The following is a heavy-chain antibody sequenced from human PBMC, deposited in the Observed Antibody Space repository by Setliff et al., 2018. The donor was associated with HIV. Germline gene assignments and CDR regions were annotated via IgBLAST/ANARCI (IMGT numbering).Heavy chain of an antibody. CDR3: ARCNSSGPRYGFDI. J-gene: IGHJ3*02. V-gene: IGHV1-18*01. CDR2: ISAYNGNT. Sequence: ASVKVSCKPSGYTFTNYDINWVRQAPGQGLEWMGWISAYNGNTLYAQKLQGRVTMATDTSTSTAYMELRSLRSDDTAVYYCARCNSSGPRYGFDIWGQGTMVTVSS. D-gene: IGHD6-19*01. CDR1: GYTFTNYD.